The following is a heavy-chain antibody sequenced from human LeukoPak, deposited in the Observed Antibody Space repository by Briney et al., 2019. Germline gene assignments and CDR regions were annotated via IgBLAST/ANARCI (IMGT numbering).Heavy chain of an antibody. CDR3: ARVRDYYYDNCGYYDY. Sequence: SETQSLTCTVSGGSIGGYFWTWIRQAPGKGLEWIGHIYYSGNTNYDPSLKNRVSISVDTSKNQISLKLTSVTSADTAKYYCARVRDYYYDNCGYYDYWGQGTLVTVSS. J-gene: IGHJ4*02. CDR1: GGSIGGYF. CDR2: IYYSGNT. V-gene: IGHV4-59*01. D-gene: IGHD3-22*01.